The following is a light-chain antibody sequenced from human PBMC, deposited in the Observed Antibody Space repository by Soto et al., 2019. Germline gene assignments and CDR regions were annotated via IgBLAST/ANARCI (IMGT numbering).Light chain of an antibody. V-gene: IGKV3-15*01. Sequence: EIVMTQSPATLSVSPGERATLSCRASQSVSSNFAWYQQKPGQSPRLLINGASTRATGIPARFSGSGSGTEFTLTISSLQSEDFGVYYCQQYNNWPPTFGQGTKVEFK. CDR3: QQYNNWPPT. J-gene: IGKJ1*01. CDR1: QSVSSN. CDR2: GAS.